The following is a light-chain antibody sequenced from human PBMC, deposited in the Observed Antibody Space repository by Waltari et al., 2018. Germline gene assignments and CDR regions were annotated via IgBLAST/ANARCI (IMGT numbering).Light chain of an antibody. Sequence: QSALTQPPSASGSPGQSATISCTGTSSDVGGYNFVSWYQHHPGKAPRLIIYEVSERPSGVPDRFSGSKSGNTASLTVSGLQAEDEADYYCSSYVANNNPVFGGGTKLTVL. CDR2: EVS. J-gene: IGLJ2*01. CDR1: SSDVGGYNF. CDR3: SSYVANNNPV. V-gene: IGLV2-8*01.